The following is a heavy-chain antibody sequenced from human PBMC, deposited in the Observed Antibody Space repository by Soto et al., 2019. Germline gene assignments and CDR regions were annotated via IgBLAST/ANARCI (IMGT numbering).Heavy chain of an antibody. V-gene: IGHV6-1*01. D-gene: IGHD6-19*01. CDR3: ARLRGIAVAGNYYYYGMDV. CDR1: GDSVSSNSAA. J-gene: IGHJ6*02. Sequence: PSQTLSLTCAISGDSVSSNSAAWNWIRQSPSRGLEWLGRTYYRSKWYNDYAVSVKSRITINPDTSKNQFSLQLNSVTPEDTAVYYCARLRGIAVAGNYYYYGMDVWGQGTTVTVSS. CDR2: TYYRSKWYN.